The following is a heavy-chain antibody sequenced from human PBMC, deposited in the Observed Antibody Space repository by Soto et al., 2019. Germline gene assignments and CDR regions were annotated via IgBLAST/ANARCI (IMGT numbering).Heavy chain of an antibody. J-gene: IGHJ1*01. Sequence: EVQLVESGGGLVQPGGSLSLSCAASGLTFSSYWMNWVRQASGKGLLWVSSISTDASSTSYADPVKGRFTISRDNATNTLYLQMNSVRAEDTAVYYCARLPNKSPQNWGQGTLLIVSP. CDR3: ARLPNKSPQN. CDR2: ISTDASST. V-gene: IGHV3-74*01. CDR1: GLTFSSYW.